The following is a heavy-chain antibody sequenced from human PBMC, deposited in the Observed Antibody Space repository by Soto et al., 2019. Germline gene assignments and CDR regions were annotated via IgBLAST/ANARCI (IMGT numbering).Heavy chain of an antibody. CDR1: GGSISSYY. V-gene: IGHV4-59*01. CDR3: ARSYDFWSGYYTD. CDR2: IYHSGST. Sequence: SETLSLTCTVSGGSISSYYWSWIRQPPGKGLEWIGYIYHSGSTNYNPSLKSRVTISVDTSKNQFSLKLSSVTAADTAVYYCARSYDFWSGYYTDWGQGTLVTVSS. J-gene: IGHJ4*02. D-gene: IGHD3-3*01.